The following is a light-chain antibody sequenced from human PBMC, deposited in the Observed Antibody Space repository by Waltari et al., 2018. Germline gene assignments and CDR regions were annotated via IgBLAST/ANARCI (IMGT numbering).Light chain of an antibody. CDR2: AAS. CDR3: QQRSKFT. V-gene: IGKV3-11*01. J-gene: IGKJ3*01. Sequence: EIVLTKSPATLSLSPGERATLSCRASQSVSSYLAWSQQKPRQAPRPHIHAASNRXTGXXARFXXSGSGTDFTLTXSSLEPEDFAVYYCQQRSKFTFGPGTKVDIK. CDR1: QSVSSY.